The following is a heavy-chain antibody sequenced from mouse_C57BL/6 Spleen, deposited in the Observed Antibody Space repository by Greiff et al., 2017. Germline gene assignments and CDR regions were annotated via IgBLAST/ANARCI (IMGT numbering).Heavy chain of an antibody. Sequence: QVQLQQSGAELVRPGTSVKLSCKASGYTFTSYWMHWVKQRPGQGLEWIGVIDPSDSYTNYNQKFKGKATLTVDTSSSTAYMQLSSLTSEDSAVYYCAKRYGSAYAMDYWGQGTSVTVSS. CDR2: IDPSDSYT. D-gene: IGHD1-1*01. V-gene: IGHV1-59*01. CDR1: GYTFTSYW. J-gene: IGHJ4*01. CDR3: AKRYGSAYAMDY.